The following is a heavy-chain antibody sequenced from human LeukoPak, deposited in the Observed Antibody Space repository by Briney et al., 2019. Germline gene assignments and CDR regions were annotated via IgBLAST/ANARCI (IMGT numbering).Heavy chain of an antibody. V-gene: IGHV1-8*01. D-gene: IGHD3-22*01. CDR1: GYTFTRYE. Sequence: PCSSVNVSCMASGYTFTRYEINWVRQATGQGLEWMGWRNPNSGNTGYAQNFQGRVTMTRNTSINTAYMELNSQRSEDTAVYYCARAAAIYYYDSSGYGNDGWFDPWGQGTLVTVSS. CDR2: RNPNSGNT. CDR3: ARAAAIYYYDSSGYGNDGWFDP. J-gene: IGHJ5*02.